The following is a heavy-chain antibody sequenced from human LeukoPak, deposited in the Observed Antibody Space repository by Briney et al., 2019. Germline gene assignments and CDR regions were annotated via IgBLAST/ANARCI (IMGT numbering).Heavy chain of an antibody. CDR1: GFTVSSNY. Sequence: GGSLRLSCAASGFTVSSNYMSWVRQAPGKGLEWVSVIYSGGSTYYADSVKGRFTISRDNSKNTLYLRMNSLGAEDTAVYYCARGTPDGLRSGGSCYGYWGQGTLVTVSS. D-gene: IGHD2-15*01. V-gene: IGHV3-66*01. CDR2: IYSGGST. CDR3: ARGTPDGLRSGGSCYGY. J-gene: IGHJ4*02.